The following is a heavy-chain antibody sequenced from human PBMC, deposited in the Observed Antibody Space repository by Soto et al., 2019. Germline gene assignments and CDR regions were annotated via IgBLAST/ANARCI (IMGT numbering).Heavy chain of an antibody. CDR2: IGPESGAT. CDR1: GYTFTGHY. V-gene: IGHV1-2*02. D-gene: IGHD5-12*01. CDR3: GRGRSGQIVVFY. J-gene: IGHJ4*02. Sequence: ASVKVSCKASGYTFTGHYIHWVRQAPEQGPEWMGEIGPESGATKYAQKFQGRVTMTRDMSITTVYMELNNLSPDDTAVYYCGRGRSGQIVVFYWGQGTPVTVSS.